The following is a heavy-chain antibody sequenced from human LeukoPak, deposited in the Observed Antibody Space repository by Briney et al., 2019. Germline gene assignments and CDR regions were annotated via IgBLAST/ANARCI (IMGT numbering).Heavy chain of an antibody. CDR2: INWNGGSS. Sequence: GGSLRLSCAASGFTFSSYGMSWVRQAPGKGLEWVSGINWNGGSSGYADSVKGRFTISRDNAKNSLYLQMNSLRAEDTALYYCAREGDIAAPWYLDYWGQGTLVTVFS. CDR3: AREGDIAAPWYLDY. V-gene: IGHV3-20*04. CDR1: GFTFSSYG. D-gene: IGHD6-6*01. J-gene: IGHJ4*02.